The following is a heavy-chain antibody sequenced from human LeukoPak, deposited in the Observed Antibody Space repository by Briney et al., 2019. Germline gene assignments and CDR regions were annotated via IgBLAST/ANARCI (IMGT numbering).Heavy chain of an antibody. CDR2: INHSGST. CDR3: AASRYDYGDYVPLVY. J-gene: IGHJ4*02. D-gene: IGHD4-17*01. Sequence: PLETLSLTCAVYGGSFSGYYWSWIRQPPGKGLEWIGEINHSGSTNYNPSLKSRVTISVATSKNQFSLKLSSVTAADTTVYYCAASRYDYGDYVPLVYWGQGTLVTVSS. CDR1: GGSFSGYY. V-gene: IGHV4-34*01.